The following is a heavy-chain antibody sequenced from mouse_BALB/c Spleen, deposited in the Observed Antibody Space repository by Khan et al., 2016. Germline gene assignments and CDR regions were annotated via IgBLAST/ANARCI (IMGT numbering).Heavy chain of an antibody. J-gene: IGHJ2*01. V-gene: IGHV1-4*01. Sequence: QVRLQQSGAELARPGASLKMSCTVSGYTFTIYTMHWVKQRPGQGLEWIGYINPSSGYTNYNQKFKDKATLTADKSSSTAYMQLSSLTSEDSAVYYCERSRRMGGNYLFDYWGQGTTLTVSS. CDR2: INPSSGYT. CDR3: ERSRRMGGNYLFDY. CDR1: GYTFTIYT. D-gene: IGHD2-1*01.